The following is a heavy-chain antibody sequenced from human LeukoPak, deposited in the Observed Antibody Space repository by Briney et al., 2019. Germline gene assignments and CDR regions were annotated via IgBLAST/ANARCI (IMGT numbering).Heavy chain of an antibody. V-gene: IGHV3-7*01. CDR1: GFTFSRYW. CDR3: AREGVGGFDT. J-gene: IGHJ3*02. Sequence: GGSLRLSCAASGFTFSRYWMSWVRQAPGKGLEWVANIKQDGSDKDYVDSVKGRFTISRDNAMNSLYLQMNSLRVEDTAVYYCAREGVGGFDTWGQGAMVTVSS. CDR2: IKQDGSDK. D-gene: IGHD3-16*01.